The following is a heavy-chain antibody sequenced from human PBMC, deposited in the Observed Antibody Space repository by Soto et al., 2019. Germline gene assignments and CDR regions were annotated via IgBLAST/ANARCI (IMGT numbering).Heavy chain of an antibody. CDR3: ARGERIAAAGRPPLDY. CDR1: GGSISSGGYY. Sequence: QVQLQESGPGLVKPSQTLSLICTVSGGSISSGGYYWSWIRQHPGKGLEWIGYIYYSGSTYYNPSLKSRVTISVDTSKNQFSLKLSSVTAADTAVYYCARGERIAAAGRPPLDYWGQGTLVTVSS. V-gene: IGHV4-31*03. CDR2: IYYSGST. D-gene: IGHD6-13*01. J-gene: IGHJ4*02.